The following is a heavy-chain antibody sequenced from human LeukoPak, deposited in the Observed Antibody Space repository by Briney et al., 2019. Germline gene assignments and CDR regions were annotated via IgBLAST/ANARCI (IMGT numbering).Heavy chain of an antibody. J-gene: IGHJ4*02. CDR3: ARGFSGWPWYFGY. D-gene: IGHD6-19*01. V-gene: IGHV3-48*03. CDR2: ISSSGSTI. CDR1: GFTFSSYE. Sequence: GGSLRLSCAASGFTFSSYEMNWVRQAPGKGLEWVSYISSSGSTIYYADSVKGRFTISRDNAKNSLYLQMNSLRAEDTAVYYCARGFSGWPWYFGYWGQGTLVTVSS.